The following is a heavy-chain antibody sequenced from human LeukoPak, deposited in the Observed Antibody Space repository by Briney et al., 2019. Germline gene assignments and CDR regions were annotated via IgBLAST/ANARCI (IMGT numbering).Heavy chain of an antibody. J-gene: IGHJ4*02. Sequence: GGSLRLSCAASGLTFSHYGFHWVRQAPGKGLEWVAVIWSDGTNQFYADSVKGRFTISRDYSQKTVYLDMHSLRTEDTAMYYCAKDAQRGFDYSNSLEYWGPGTLVTVSS. CDR2: IWSDGTNQ. CDR3: AKDAQRGFDYSNSLEY. V-gene: IGHV3-33*06. CDR1: GLTFSHYG. D-gene: IGHD4-11*01.